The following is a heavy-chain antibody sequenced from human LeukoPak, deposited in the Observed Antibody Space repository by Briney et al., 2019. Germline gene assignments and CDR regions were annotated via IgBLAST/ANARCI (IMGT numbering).Heavy chain of an antibody. D-gene: IGHD6-19*01. V-gene: IGHV3-20*04. CDR3: ARGKWLPGNSYYMDV. J-gene: IGHJ6*03. CDR2: INWNGGST. CDR1: GFTFSSYS. Sequence: PGGSLRLSCAASGFTFSSYSMNWVRQAPGKGLEWVSGINWNGGSTGYADSVKGRFTISRDNAKNSLYLQMNSLRAEDTALYYCARGKWLPGNSYYMDVWGKGTTVTVSS.